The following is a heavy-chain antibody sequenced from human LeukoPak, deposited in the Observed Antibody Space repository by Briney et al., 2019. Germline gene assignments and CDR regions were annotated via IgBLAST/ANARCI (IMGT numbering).Heavy chain of an antibody. V-gene: IGHV6-1*01. CDR1: GDTVSSDSAA. CDR2: TYYRSQCYA. D-gene: IGHD1-26*01. J-gene: IGHJ4*02. CDR3: ARARSGSYPDY. Sequence: SQTLSLTCAISGDTVSSDSAAWNWITQSPSRGLEWLGRTYYRSQCYADYAGSVQSRITINPDTSKNQFSLQLNSVTPEDTAVYYCARARSGSYPDYWGQGTLVTVSS.